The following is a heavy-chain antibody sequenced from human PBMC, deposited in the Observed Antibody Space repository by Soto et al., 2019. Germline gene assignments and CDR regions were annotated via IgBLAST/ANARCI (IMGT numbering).Heavy chain of an antibody. CDR1: GGSVSSGNYF. V-gene: IGHV4-31*03. CDR3: ARWGDCSGGSCYLGLDY. J-gene: IGHJ4*02. Sequence: LSLTCTVSGGSVSSGNYFWSWIRQHPGKGLEWIGYISYSGTTDYNASLRGRVIISVDTSKNQFSLKLSSVTAADTAVYYCARWGDCSGGSCYLGLDYWGQGTLVTVSS. D-gene: IGHD2-15*01. CDR2: ISYSGTT.